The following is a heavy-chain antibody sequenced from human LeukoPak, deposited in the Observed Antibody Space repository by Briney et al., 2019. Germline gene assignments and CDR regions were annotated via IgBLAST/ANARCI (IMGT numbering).Heavy chain of an antibody. CDR2: IYYSGST. Sequence: SETLSLTCTVSGDSISSSSYYWGWIRQPPGKGLEWIGSIYYSGSTYYNPSLKSRVTISVDTSKNQFSLKLTSVTAADTAVYFCATHDRGDYVARYWGQGTLVPVSS. J-gene: IGHJ4*02. D-gene: IGHD4-17*01. CDR1: GDSISSSSYY. V-gene: IGHV4-39*01. CDR3: ATHDRGDYVARY.